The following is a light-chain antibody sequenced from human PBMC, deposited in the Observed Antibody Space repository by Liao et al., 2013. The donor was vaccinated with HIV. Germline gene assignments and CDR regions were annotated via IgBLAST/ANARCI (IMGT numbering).Light chain of an antibody. CDR1: KLGDKY. CDR2: QDN. J-gene: IGLJ1*01. V-gene: IGLV3-1*01. Sequence: SYDLTQPPSVSVSAGQTAIITCSGDKLGDKYASWYQQKPGQSPVLLIYQDNKRPSGIPERFSGSNSGNTATLTISGTQAMDEADYYCQVWDRFSSFVFGTGTKVTVL. CDR3: QVWDRFSSFV.